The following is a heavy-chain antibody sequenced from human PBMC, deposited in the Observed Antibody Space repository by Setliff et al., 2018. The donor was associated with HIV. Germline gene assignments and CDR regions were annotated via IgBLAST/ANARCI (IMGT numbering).Heavy chain of an antibody. J-gene: IGHJ4*02. CDR3: AGMFFYGSGSKSDFDY. Sequence: PSETLSLTCTVSGASINSGTYYWSWIRQPAGKGLQWIGRIYTSGSTYYSPSLKSRVTTSIDTSQNQFSLRLSSVTVADTAVYYCAGMFFYGSGSKSDFDYWGQGTQVTVSS. D-gene: IGHD3-10*01. CDR2: IYTSGST. V-gene: IGHV4-61*02. CDR1: GASINSGTYY.